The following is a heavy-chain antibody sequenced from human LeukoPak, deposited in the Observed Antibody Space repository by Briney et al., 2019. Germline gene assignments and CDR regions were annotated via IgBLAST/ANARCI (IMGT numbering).Heavy chain of an antibody. CDR2: IYYSGST. Sequence: PSETLSLTCTVSGGSISSYYWSWIRQPPGKGLEWIGYIYYSGSTNYNPSLKSRVTVSVDKSMNQFSLKLSSVTAADTAVYYCARECMATVTTGPTFGYYYYYMDVWGKGTTVTVSS. CDR1: GGSISSYY. V-gene: IGHV4-59*12. CDR3: ARECMATVTTGPTFGYYYYYMDV. J-gene: IGHJ6*03. D-gene: IGHD4-17*01.